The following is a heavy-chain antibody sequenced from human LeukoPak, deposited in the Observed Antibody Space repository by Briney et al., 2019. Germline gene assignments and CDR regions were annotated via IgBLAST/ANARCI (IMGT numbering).Heavy chain of an antibody. V-gene: IGHV3-23*01. Sequence: PGGSLRLSCTASGFTFGDYAMSWVRQAPGKGLEWVSAISGSGGSTYYADSVKGRFTISRDNSKNTLYLQMNSLRAEDTAVYYCAKGPISGMTTVTTFDYWGQGTLVTVSS. CDR1: GFTFGDYA. D-gene: IGHD4-17*01. CDR3: AKGPISGMTTVTTFDY. J-gene: IGHJ4*02. CDR2: ISGSGGST.